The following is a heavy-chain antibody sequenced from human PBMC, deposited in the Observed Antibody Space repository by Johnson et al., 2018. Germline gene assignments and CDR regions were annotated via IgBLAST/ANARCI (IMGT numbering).Heavy chain of an antibody. CDR3: VKDAGVFNLRFFDS. D-gene: IGHD3-16*01. Sequence: VQLQESGGGLVQPGGSLRVSCAASGLTSGSHGITWVRQAPGKGLAWVSTISGYGENTHYADSVRGRFSISRDKSRKTIFLQMNSLRVEDMTIYYCVKDAGVFNLRFFDSWCHGNLVTVSS. CDR2: ISGYGENT. CDR1: GLTSGSHG. J-gene: IGHJ4*01. V-gene: IGHV3-23*01.